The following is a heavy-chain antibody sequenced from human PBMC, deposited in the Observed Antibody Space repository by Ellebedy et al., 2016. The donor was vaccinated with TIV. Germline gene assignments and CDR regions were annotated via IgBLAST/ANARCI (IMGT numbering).Heavy chain of an antibody. CDR1: GFTFSSFA. D-gene: IGHD3-22*01. V-gene: IGHV3-72*01. Sequence: GGSLRLSCAASGFTFSSFAMHWVRQAPGKGLEWVGRTTNKANSYTTQYAASVKGRFTISRDDSMNSLYLQMNSLRAEDTAVYYCARDFGPYYESSGLNENFDFWGQGTLVTVSS. CDR2: TTNKANSYTT. J-gene: IGHJ4*02. CDR3: ARDFGPYYESSGLNENFDF.